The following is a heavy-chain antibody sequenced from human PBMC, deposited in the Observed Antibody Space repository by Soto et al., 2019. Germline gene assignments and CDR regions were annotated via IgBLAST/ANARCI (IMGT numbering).Heavy chain of an antibody. CDR3: ARDPGVHYDSSEEYYFDY. CDR1: GDSVSSNSAA. J-gene: IGHJ4*02. Sequence: PSQTLSLTCAISGDSVSSNSAAWNWIRQSPSRGLEWLGRTYYRSKWYNDYAVSVKSRITINPDTSKNQFSLQLNSVTPEDTAVYYCARDPGVHYDSSEEYYFDYWGQGTLVTVSS. CDR2: TYYRSKWYN. V-gene: IGHV6-1*01. D-gene: IGHD3-22*01.